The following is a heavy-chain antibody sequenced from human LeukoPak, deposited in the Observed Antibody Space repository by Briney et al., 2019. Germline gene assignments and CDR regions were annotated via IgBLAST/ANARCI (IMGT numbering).Heavy chain of an antibody. CDR1: GGSIGSSSYY. J-gene: IGHJ4*02. Sequence: SETLSLTCTVSGGSIGSSSYYWGWIRQPPGKGLEWIGSIYYSGSTYYNPSLKSRVTISVDTSKNQFSLKLSSVTAADTAVYYCARQPMTDYWGQGTLVTVSS. V-gene: IGHV4-39*01. CDR2: IYYSGST. D-gene: IGHD3-22*01. CDR3: ARQPMTDY.